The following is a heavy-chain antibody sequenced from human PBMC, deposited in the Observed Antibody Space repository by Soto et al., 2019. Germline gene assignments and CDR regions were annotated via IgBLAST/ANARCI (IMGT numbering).Heavy chain of an antibody. CDR1: GFTFSSYA. CDR2: ISSNGGST. CDR3: APHYYDSSGYYFGDFDY. V-gene: IGHV3-64D*08. J-gene: IGHJ4*02. D-gene: IGHD3-22*01. Sequence: GGSLRLSCSASGFTFSSYAMHWVRQAPGKGLEYVSAISSNGGSTYYADSVKGRFTISRDNSKNTLYLQMSSLRAEDTAVYYCAPHYYDSSGYYFGDFDYWGQGTLVTVSS.